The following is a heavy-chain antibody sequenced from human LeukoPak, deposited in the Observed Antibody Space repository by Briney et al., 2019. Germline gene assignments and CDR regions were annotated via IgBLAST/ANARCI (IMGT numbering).Heavy chain of an antibody. CDR3: ASKIYDFWSGYYTPGTWFDP. CDR1: GGSISSSSYY. J-gene: IGHJ5*02. CDR2: IYYSGST. Sequence: SETLSLTCTVSGGSISSSSYYWGWIRQPPGKGLEWIGSIYYSGSTYYNPSLKSRVTISVDTSKNQFSLKLSSVTAADTAVYYCASKIYDFWSGYYTPGTWFDPWGQGTLVTVSS. V-gene: IGHV4-39*01. D-gene: IGHD3-3*01.